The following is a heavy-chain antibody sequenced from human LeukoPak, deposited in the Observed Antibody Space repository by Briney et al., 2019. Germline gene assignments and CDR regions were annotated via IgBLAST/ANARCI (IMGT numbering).Heavy chain of an antibody. J-gene: IGHJ2*01. V-gene: IGHV5-51*01. Sequence: GEPLKISCKGSGYSFTSYWIGWVRQMPGKGLEWMGIIYPGDSDTRYSPSFQGQVTISADKSISTAYLQWSSLKASDTAMYYCARHAIAADWWTDQDKWYFDLWGRGTLVTVSS. CDR1: GYSFTSYW. D-gene: IGHD6-25*01. CDR3: ARHAIAADWWTDQDKWYFDL. CDR2: IYPGDSDT.